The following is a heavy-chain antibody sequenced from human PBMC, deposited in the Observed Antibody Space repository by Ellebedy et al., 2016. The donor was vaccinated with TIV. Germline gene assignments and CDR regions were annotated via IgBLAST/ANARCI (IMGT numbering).Heavy chain of an antibody. CDR3: ARVRGSWSSDF. D-gene: IGHD5-12*01. Sequence: GESLKISCAASGFTFSNYWMTWVRQAPGKGLEWVSNIKQDGSEKYYEDSVKGRLAISRDNAKSSLYLQMNSLRAEDTAVYYWARVRGSWSSDFWGQGTLVTVSS. J-gene: IGHJ4*02. CDR1: GFTFSNYW. CDR2: IKQDGSEK. V-gene: IGHV3-7*03.